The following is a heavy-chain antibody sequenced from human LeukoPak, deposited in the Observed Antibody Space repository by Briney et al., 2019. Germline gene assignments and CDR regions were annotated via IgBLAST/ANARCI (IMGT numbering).Heavy chain of an antibody. CDR1: AFTFSSYA. V-gene: IGHV3-23*01. J-gene: IGHJ4*02. CDR3: AKDRGAVGVFRWYYFDY. Sequence: PGGSLRLAWAASAFTFSSYAMSCVRQPPGNGLQWGSAIIGSGGSTYYADSVKARFTISRDNSKNTLYLQMNSLRAEDTAVYYCAKDRGAVGVFRWYYFDYWGQGTLVTVSS. D-gene: IGHD3-10*01. CDR2: IIGSGGST.